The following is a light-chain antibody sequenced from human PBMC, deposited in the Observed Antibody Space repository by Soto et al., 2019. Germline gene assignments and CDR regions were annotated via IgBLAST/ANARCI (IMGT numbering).Light chain of an antibody. CDR1: QSVSSGY. V-gene: IGKV3-20*01. CDR3: QQYGGSPRT. J-gene: IGKJ1*01. Sequence: IVLMQSPGTLSLSPGESGTLSCSDSQSVSSGYLAWYQQKPGQAPRLLIYDASSRATGIPDRFSGSGSGTDSTLTISRLEPEEFAVYYCQQYGGSPRTVGQGTKVDIK. CDR2: DAS.